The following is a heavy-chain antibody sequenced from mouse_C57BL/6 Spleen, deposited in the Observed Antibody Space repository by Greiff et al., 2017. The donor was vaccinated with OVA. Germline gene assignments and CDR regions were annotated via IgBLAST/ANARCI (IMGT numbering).Heavy chain of an antibody. CDR1: GYAFTNYW. CDR2: IYPGSGGT. D-gene: IGHD2-4*01. V-gene: IGHV1-54*01. CDR3: ARDGDDYGRRRYDMDD. Sequence: VQLQQSGAELVRPGASVKVSCKASGYAFTNYWITWVKQRPGQGLEWIGVIYPGSGGTNYNEKFKGKATLTADKSSSTAYMQLSSLTSEDSAVYACARDGDDYGRRRYDMDDWGKGTTVTVSS. J-gene: IGHJ4*01.